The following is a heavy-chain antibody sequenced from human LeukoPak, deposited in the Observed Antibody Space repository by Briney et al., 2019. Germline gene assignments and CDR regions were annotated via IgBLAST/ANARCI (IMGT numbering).Heavy chain of an antibody. CDR3: AADRDCSSASCYPYNFDS. CDR1: GFTFSRSA. J-gene: IGHJ4*02. CDR2: LVVGSGNT. V-gene: IGHV1-58*02. D-gene: IGHD2-2*01. Sequence: GTSVKVSCKASGFTFSRSAMQWVRQARGQRLEWIGWLVVGSGNTNYAQKFQERVTITRDMSTNTAYMELSSLRSEDTAVYYCAADRDCSSASCYPYNFDSCGQGTLVTVSS.